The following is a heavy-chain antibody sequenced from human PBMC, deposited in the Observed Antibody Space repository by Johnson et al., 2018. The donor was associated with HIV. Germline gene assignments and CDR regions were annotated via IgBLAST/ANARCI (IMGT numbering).Heavy chain of an antibody. D-gene: IGHD1-26*01. CDR3: ARGSGSYYSNAFDI. CDR2: INWNGGST. V-gene: IGHV3-20*04. Sequence: VQLVESGGGLVQPGRSLRLSCVVSGFTFDDYGMSWVRQAPGKGLEWVSGINWNGGSTGYADSVKGRFTISRDNAKNSLYLQINSLRAEDTALYCCARGSGSYYSNAFDIWGQGTMVTVSS. J-gene: IGHJ3*02. CDR1: GFTFDDYG.